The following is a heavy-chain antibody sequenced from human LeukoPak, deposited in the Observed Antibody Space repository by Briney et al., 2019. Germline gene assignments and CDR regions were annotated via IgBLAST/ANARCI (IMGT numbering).Heavy chain of an antibody. D-gene: IGHD3-16*02. V-gene: IGHV4-34*01. CDR2: INHSGST. CDR3: ARRDYDYVWGSYRAFDI. CDR1: GGSFSGYY. Sequence: PETLSLTCAVYGGSFSGYYWSWIRQPPGKGLEWIGEINHSGSTNYNPSLKSRVTISVDTSKNQFSLKLSSVTAADTAVYYRARRDYDYVWGSYRAFDIWGQGTMVTVSS. J-gene: IGHJ3*02.